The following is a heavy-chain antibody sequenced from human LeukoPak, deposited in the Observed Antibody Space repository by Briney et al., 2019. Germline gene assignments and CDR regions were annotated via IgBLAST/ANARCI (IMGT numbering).Heavy chain of an antibody. V-gene: IGHV3-23*01. CDR3: AKDDTRAYYYDSSGYYLVDY. CDR2: ISGSGGST. D-gene: IGHD3-22*01. Sequence: PGGSLRLSCAASGFTFSSYAMSWVRQAPGKGLEWVSAISGSGGSTYYADSVKGRFTISRDNSKNTLYLQMNSLRAEDTAVYYCAKDDTRAYYYDSSGYYLVDYWGQGTLVTVSS. CDR1: GFTFSSYA. J-gene: IGHJ4*02.